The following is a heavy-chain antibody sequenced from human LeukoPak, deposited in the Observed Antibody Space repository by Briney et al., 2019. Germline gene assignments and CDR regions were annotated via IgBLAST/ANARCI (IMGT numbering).Heavy chain of an antibody. CDR2: IYTSGST. V-gene: IGHV4-61*02. CDR3: ATWRVWSYAFDY. D-gene: IGHD3-16*01. J-gene: IGHJ4*02. Sequence: PSETLSLTCTVSGGSISSGSYYWSWIRQPAGKGLEWIGRIYTSGSTNYNPSLKSRVTISVDKSKNQFSLKLSSVTAADTAVYYSATWRVWSYAFDYWGQGTLVTVSS. CDR1: GGSISSGSYY.